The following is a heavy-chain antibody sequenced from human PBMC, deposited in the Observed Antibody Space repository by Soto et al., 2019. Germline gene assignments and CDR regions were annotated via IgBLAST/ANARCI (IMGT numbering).Heavy chain of an antibody. CDR1: GGSISGYY. V-gene: IGHV4-59*08. CDR2: IYYSGST. CDR3: ARHYYDSSGYDRLDY. D-gene: IGHD3-22*01. Sequence: PSETLSLTCTVSGGSISGYYWSWIRQPPGKGLEWIGYIYYSGSTNYNPSLKSRVTISVDTSKNQFSLKLSSVTAADTAVYYCARHYYDSSGYDRLDYWGQGTLVTVSS. J-gene: IGHJ4*02.